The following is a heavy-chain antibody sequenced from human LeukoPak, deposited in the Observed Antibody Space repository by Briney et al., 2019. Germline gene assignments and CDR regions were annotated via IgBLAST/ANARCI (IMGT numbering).Heavy chain of an antibody. CDR2: ISYDGSNK. J-gene: IGHJ4*02. CDR3: ARDHCYGSGSYYRLIDY. Sequence: GRCLRLSWAASGLTFGSDGIHWVREAPGKGLEWVAFISYDGSNKYYADSVKGRFTISRDNSKNTLYLQMNSLRAEDTAVYYCARDHCYGSGSYYRLIDYWGQGTLVTVSS. CDR1: GLTFGSDG. D-gene: IGHD3-10*01. V-gene: IGHV3-30-3*01.